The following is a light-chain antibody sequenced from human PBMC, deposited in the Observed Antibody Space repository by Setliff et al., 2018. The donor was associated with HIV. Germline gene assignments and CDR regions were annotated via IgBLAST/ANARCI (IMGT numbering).Light chain of an antibody. J-gene: IGLJ1*01. CDR3: CSYAGSHTFV. CDR1: TSDVGGYNF. CDR2: DVI. V-gene: IGLV2-11*01. Sequence: QSALTQPRSVSGSPGQSVTISCTGTTSDVGGYNFVSWYQHHPGKAPKLMIYDVIKRPSGVPDRISGSKSGNTASLTISGLQAEDEADYYCCSYAGSHTFVFGTGTKVTVL.